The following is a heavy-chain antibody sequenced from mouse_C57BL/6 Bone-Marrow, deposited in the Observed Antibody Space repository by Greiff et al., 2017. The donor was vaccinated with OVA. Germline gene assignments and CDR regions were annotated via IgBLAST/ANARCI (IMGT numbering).Heavy chain of an antibody. V-gene: IGHV4-1*01. CDR3: ARNWDVGFDY. CDR1: GVDFSRYW. D-gene: IGHD4-1*01. CDR2: INPDSSTI. J-gene: IGHJ2*01. Sequence: AAEGVDFSRYWMSWVRRAPGKGLEWIGEINPDSSTINYAPSLKDKFIISRDNAENTLYLQMSKVRSEDTALYYCARNWDVGFDYWGQGTTLTVSS.